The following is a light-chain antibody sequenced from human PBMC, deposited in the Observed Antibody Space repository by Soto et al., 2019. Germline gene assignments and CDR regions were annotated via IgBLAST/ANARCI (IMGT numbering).Light chain of an antibody. CDR2: SNN. CDR1: SSNIGSNT. V-gene: IGLV1-44*01. CDR3: AAWDDSLNGVV. J-gene: IGLJ2*01. Sequence: QSVLTQPPSASGTPGQRVTISCSGSSSNIGSNTVNWYQQLPGTAPKLLICSNNQRPLGVADRFSGSNSGTSASLAISGLQSDDEADHYCAAWDDSLNGVVFGGGTKLTVL.